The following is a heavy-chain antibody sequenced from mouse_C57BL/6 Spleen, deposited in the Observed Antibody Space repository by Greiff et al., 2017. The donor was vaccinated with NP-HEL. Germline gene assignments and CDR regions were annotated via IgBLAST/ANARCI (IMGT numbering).Heavy chain of an antibody. D-gene: IGHD1-1*01. CDR2: IDPSDSYT. Sequence: VQLQQPGAELVRPGTSVKLSCKASGYTFTSYWMHWVKQRPGQGLEWIGVIDPSDSYTNYNQKFKGKATLTVDTSSSTAYMQLSRLTSEDSAVYYCARGYYGSMAYWGQGTLVTVSA. CDR1: GYTFTSYW. CDR3: ARGYYGSMAY. J-gene: IGHJ3*01. V-gene: IGHV1-59*01.